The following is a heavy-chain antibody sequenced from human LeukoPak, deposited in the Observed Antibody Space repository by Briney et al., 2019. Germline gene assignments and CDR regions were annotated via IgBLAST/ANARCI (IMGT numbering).Heavy chain of an antibody. CDR3: ARGHYDYVWGSYRLSYFDY. J-gene: IGHJ4*02. Sequence: PSETLSLTCTVSGGSISSYYWSWIRQPAGKGLEWIGRIYTSGSTNYNPSLKSRVTMSVDTSKNQFSLKLSSVTAADTAVYYCARGHYDYVWGSYRLSYFDYWGQGTLVTVSS. CDR2: IYTSGST. V-gene: IGHV4-4*07. D-gene: IGHD3-16*02. CDR1: GGSISSYY.